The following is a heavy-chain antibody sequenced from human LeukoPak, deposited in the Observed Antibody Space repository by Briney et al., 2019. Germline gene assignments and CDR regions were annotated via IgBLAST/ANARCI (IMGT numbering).Heavy chain of an antibody. CDR3: ARATYRDSSGYILDY. J-gene: IGHJ4*02. V-gene: IGHV3-66*02. CDR1: GFTVSSSY. Sequence: PGGSLRLSCAASGFTVSSSYMTWVRQAPGKGLEWVSDIYSGGSTYYADSVKGRFTISRDNSKNTLYLQMNSLRAEDTAVYYCARATYRDSSGYILDYWGQGTLVTVSS. CDR2: IYSGGST. D-gene: IGHD3-22*01.